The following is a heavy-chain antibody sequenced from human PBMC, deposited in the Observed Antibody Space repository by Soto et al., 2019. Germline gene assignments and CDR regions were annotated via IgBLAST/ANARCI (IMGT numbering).Heavy chain of an antibody. CDR2: ISSSSANI. CDR1: GFTFSSYA. CDR3: ASLFGSSWESDY. Sequence: GGSLRLSCAASGFTFSSYAMSWVRQAPGKGLEWISYISSSSANIYYADSVKGRFTISRDNAKDSVYLQMNSLRAEDTAVYFCASLFGSSWESDYWGQGTLVTVSS. J-gene: IGHJ4*02. D-gene: IGHD6-13*01. V-gene: IGHV3-48*01.